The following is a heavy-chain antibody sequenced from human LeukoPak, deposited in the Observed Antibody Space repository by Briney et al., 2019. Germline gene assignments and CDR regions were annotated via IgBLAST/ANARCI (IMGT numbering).Heavy chain of an antibody. J-gene: IGHJ4*02. CDR3: ALHCSGGSCYPYFDY. V-gene: IGHV4-34*01. CDR1: RGSFSGYY. CDR2: IYYSGST. D-gene: IGHD2-15*01. Sequence: SETLSLTCAVYRGSFSGYYWGWIRQPPGKGLEWIGSIYYSGSTYYNPSLKSRVTISVDTSKNQFSLKLSSVTAADTAVYYCALHCSGGSCYPYFDYWGQGTLVTVSS.